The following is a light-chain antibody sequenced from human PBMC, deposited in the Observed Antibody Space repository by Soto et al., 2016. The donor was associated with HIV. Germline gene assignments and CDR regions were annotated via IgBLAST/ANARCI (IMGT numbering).Light chain of an antibody. V-gene: IGKV1-5*03. J-gene: IGKJ2*01. Sequence: IQMTQSPSSLSASVGDRVTITCRASQSISNWLAWYQQKPGKAPKLLIYKASSLESGVPSRFSGSGSGTEFTLTISSLQPDDFATYYCQQYNSYRYTFGQGTKLEIK. CDR2: KAS. CDR3: QQYNSYRYT. CDR1: QSISNW.